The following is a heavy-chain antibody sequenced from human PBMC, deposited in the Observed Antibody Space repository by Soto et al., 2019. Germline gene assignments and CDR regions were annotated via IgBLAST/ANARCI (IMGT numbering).Heavy chain of an antibody. D-gene: IGHD2-15*01. CDR2: MNPNSGNT. CDR3: ARVVVDTYCSGGSCYQRTDAFDI. CDR1: GYTFTSYD. J-gene: IGHJ3*02. Sequence: ASVKVSCKASGYTFTSYDINWMRQATGQGLEWMGLMNPNSGNTGYAQKFQGRVTMTRNTSISTAYMELSSLRSEDTAVYYCARVVVDTYCSGGSCYQRTDAFDIWGQGTMVTVSS. V-gene: IGHV1-8*01.